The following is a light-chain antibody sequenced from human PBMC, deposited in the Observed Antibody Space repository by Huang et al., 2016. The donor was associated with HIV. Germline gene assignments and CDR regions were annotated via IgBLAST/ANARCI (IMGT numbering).Light chain of an antibody. J-gene: IGKJ4*01. V-gene: IGKV3-15*01. CDR1: QSVNSN. Sequence: EIVMTQSPATLSVSPGDRATLSCRASQSVNSNLAWYQQKPGQAPRLLIDGASTRATGIPARFSGSGSGTEFTLTISSLQSEDFAVYYCQQYNNWPPLTFGGGTKVEIK. CDR2: GAS. CDR3: QQYNNWPPLT.